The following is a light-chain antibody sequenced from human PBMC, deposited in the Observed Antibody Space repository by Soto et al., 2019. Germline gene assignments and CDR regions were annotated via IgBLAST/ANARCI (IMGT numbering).Light chain of an antibody. V-gene: IGLV2-14*01. CDR2: DVT. CDR3: CSYTTSNTRQMV. J-gene: IGLJ6*01. CDR1: SSDVGGYNY. Sequence: QSALTQPASVSGSPGQSITISCTGTSSDVGGYNYDSWYQQQPGKAPKFMIYDVTNRPSGGSNRFSGSKSGNTASLTISGLQAEDEADYYCCSYTTSNTRQMVFGTGTQLTVL.